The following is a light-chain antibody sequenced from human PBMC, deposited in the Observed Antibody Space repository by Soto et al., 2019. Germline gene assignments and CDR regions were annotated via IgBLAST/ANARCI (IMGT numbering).Light chain of an antibody. Sequence: EIVMTQSPATLSVSPGERATLSCRASQSVSSYLAWYQQKPGQAPRLLIYGASTRATGIPARFSGSGSGTDFTLTISSLKSEDFAFYYCQQYNNWWTFGQGTKVEIK. J-gene: IGKJ1*01. CDR1: QSVSSY. CDR2: GAS. V-gene: IGKV3-15*01. CDR3: QQYNNWWT.